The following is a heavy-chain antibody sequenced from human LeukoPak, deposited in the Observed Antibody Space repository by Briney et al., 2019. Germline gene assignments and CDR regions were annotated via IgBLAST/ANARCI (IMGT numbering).Heavy chain of an antibody. CDR1: GGSFSGYY. CDR3: ARVNRDYWGEYFDY. J-gene: IGHJ4*02. D-gene: IGHD4-17*01. CDR2: IYYSGST. V-gene: IGHV4-59*01. Sequence: SETLSLTCAVYGGSFSGYYWSWIRQPPGKGLEWIGYIYYSGSTNYNPSLKSRVTISVDTSKNQFSLKLSSVTAADTAVYYCARVNRDYWGEYFDYWGQGTLVTVSS.